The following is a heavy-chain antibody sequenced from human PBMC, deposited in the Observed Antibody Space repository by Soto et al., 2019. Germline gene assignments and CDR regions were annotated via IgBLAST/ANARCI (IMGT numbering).Heavy chain of an antibody. V-gene: IGHV3-23*01. Sequence: GGSLRLSCAASGFTFSSYAMSWVRQAPGKGLEWVSTISGSDGKTFYADSVKGRFSISRDTSQSTLYLQMNSLRADDTAMYYCARWSYLDYWGQGTRVTVSS. D-gene: IGHD3-3*01. J-gene: IGHJ4*02. CDR1: GFTFSSYA. CDR3: ARWSYLDY. CDR2: ISGSDGKT.